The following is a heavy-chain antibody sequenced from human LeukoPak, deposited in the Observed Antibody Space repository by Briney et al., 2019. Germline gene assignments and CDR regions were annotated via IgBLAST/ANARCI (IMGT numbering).Heavy chain of an antibody. Sequence: ASVKVSCKASGYTFNGYYMHWVRQAPGQGLEWMGWINPNSGDTNYAQKFQGRVTMTRDTSISTAYMEVSRLRSADTAVYYCARGDPIVGATSFDYWGQGIVVTVSS. J-gene: IGHJ4*02. V-gene: IGHV1-2*02. CDR3: ARGDPIVGATSFDY. CDR1: GYTFNGYY. CDR2: INPNSGDT. D-gene: IGHD1-26*01.